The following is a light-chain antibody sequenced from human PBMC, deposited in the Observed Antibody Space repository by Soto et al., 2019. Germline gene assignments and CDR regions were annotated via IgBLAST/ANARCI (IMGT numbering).Light chain of an antibody. CDR3: QQGGNWPLT. CDR2: DAS. Sequence: ESVLTQSPATLSLSPGEGATVSCRASQSVSSHLDWYQQKRGQAPRLLIYDASSRASGIPARFSGRGSGTDFTLTISYLEPEDFAIYYCQQGGNWPLTFGQGTRLEI. V-gene: IGKV3-11*01. CDR1: QSVSSH. J-gene: IGKJ5*01.